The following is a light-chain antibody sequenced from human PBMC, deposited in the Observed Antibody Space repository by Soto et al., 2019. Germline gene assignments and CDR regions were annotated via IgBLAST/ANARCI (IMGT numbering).Light chain of an antibody. CDR3: QKYGSSGT. V-gene: IGKV3-20*01. CDR2: GAS. CDR1: QSVASNY. J-gene: IGKJ1*01. Sequence: EIVLTQSPGTLSLSPGERATLPCRASQSVASNYLAWYQQKPGQAPRLLIYGASRRATGIPDRFSGSGSGTDFTLTISRLEPEDFAVYYCQKYGSSGTFGQGTKVDIK.